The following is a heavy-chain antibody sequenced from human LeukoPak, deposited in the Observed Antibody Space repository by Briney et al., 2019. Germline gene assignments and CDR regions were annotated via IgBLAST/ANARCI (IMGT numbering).Heavy chain of an antibody. D-gene: IGHD2-21*02. CDR1: GFNVSSNY. Sequence: GGSLRLSCAASGFNVSSNYMSWVRQAPGKGLEWVSVIYSGGSTYYADSVKGRFTISRDNSKNTLYLQMNSLRAEDTAVYYCARGAYCGGDCYFIDYWGQGTLVTVSS. J-gene: IGHJ4*02. CDR3: ARGAYCGGDCYFIDY. CDR2: IYSGGST. V-gene: IGHV3-53*01.